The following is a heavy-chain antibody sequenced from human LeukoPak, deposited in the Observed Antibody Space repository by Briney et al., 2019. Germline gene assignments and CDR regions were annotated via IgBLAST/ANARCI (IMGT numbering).Heavy chain of an antibody. CDR2: ISPNSGGT. D-gene: IGHD2-2*02. Sequence: GASVKVSCKASGYTFTGYYMHWVRQAPGQGLEWMGWISPNSGGTNYAQKFQGRVTMTRDTSISTAYMELSRLRSDDTAVYYCARDPYCSSTSCYNTYFDYWGQGTLVTVSS. CDR1: GYTFTGYY. V-gene: IGHV1-2*02. CDR3: ARDPYCSSTSCYNTYFDY. J-gene: IGHJ4*02.